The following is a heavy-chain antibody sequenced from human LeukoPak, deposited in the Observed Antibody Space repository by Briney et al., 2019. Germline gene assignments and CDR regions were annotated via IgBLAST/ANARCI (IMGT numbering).Heavy chain of an antibody. CDR2: IGGSGGST. V-gene: IGHV3-23*01. CDR3: AKGSTSHTCPFDY. D-gene: IGHD2-2*01. Sequence: GGSLRLSCAASGFTFSSYAMSWVRQAPGKGLEWVSAIGGSGGSTYYADSVKGRFTISRDNSKNTLYLQMNSLRAEDTAVYYCAKGSTSHTCPFDYWGQGTLVTVSS. J-gene: IGHJ4*02. CDR1: GFTFSSYA.